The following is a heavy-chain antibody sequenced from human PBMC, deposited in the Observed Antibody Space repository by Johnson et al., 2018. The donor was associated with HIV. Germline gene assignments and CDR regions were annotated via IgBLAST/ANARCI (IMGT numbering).Heavy chain of an antibody. CDR3: ARAPGFSRAFDI. CDR1: GFTFSSYG. Sequence: QVQLVESGGGVVQPGRSLRLSCAASGFTFSSYGMHWVRQAPGKGLEWVAVISYDGSNKYYADSVTGRFTISRDDSKNTLYLQMNRLTAEDTAVYYCARAPGFSRAFDIWGQGTMVTVSS. J-gene: IGHJ3*02. D-gene: IGHD3-10*01. V-gene: IGHV3-30*03. CDR2: ISYDGSNK.